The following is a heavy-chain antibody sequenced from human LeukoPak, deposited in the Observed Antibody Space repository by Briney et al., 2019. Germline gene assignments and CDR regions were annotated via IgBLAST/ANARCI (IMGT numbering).Heavy chain of an antibody. CDR2: IYYSGST. CDR3: ARAYFDY. CDR1: GSSISSSSYY. J-gene: IGHJ4*02. V-gene: IGHV4-39*01. Sequence: PSETLSLTCTVSGSSISSSSYYWAWIRQPPGKGLEWIGSIYYSGSTYYNPCLKSRVTISVDTSKNQFSLKLSSVTAADTAVYYCARAYFDYWGQGKVIPVSS.